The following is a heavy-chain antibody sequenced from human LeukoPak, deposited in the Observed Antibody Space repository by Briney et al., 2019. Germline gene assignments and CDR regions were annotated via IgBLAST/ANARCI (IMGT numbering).Heavy chain of an antibody. CDR3: AREQAYYDSSGYHRPDAFDI. V-gene: IGHV3-30-3*01. Sequence: HPGGSLRLSCAASGFTFSSYAMHWVRQAPGKGLEWVAVISYDGSNKYYADSVKGRFTISRDNSKNTLYLQMNSLRAEDTAVYYCAREQAYYDSSGYHRPDAFDIWGQGTMVTVSS. J-gene: IGHJ3*02. CDR1: GFTFSSYA. CDR2: ISYDGSNK. D-gene: IGHD3-22*01.